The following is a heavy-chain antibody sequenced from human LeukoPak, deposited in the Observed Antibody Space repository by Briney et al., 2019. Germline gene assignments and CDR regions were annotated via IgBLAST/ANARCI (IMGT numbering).Heavy chain of an antibody. D-gene: IGHD2-2*01. CDR3: ARAAGGGYCSSTSCYVLDY. Sequence: GRSLRLSCAVSGFTFRDYYMSWIRQAPGKGLEWVSYISISSSYTNYADSVKGRFTISRDNAKNSLYLQMNSLGAEDTAVYYCARAAGGGYCSSTSCYVLDYWGQGTLVTVSS. CDR2: ISISSSYT. CDR1: GFTFRDYY. J-gene: IGHJ4*02. V-gene: IGHV3-11*05.